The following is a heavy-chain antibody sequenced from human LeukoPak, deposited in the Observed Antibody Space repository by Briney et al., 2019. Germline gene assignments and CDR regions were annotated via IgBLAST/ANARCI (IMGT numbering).Heavy chain of an antibody. D-gene: IGHD3-10*01. CDR2: IWYDGSNK. J-gene: IGHJ3*02. CDR1: GFTFSSYG. Sequence: GRSLRLSCAASGFTFSSYGMHWVRQAPGKGLEWVAVIWYDGSNKYYADSVKGRFTISRDNSKNTLYLQMNSLRAEDTAVYYCARDSKSMVRGPRPHPDAFDIWGQGTMVTVSS. V-gene: IGHV3-33*01. CDR3: ARDSKSMVRGPRPHPDAFDI.